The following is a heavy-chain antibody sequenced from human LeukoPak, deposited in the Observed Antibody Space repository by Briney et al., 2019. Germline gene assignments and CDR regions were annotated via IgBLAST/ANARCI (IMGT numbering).Heavy chain of an antibody. J-gene: IGHJ2*01. Sequence: GGSLRLSCSASGFTFNNYAMHWVRQAPGKGLEWVSVIYSGGSTCYADSVKGRFTISRHNSSNTLYLQMNSLSAEDTAVYYCARAGGITGTAGYWFFDLWGRGTLVTVSS. CDR3: ARAGGITGTAGYWFFDL. D-gene: IGHD1-7*01. CDR1: GFTFNNYA. CDR2: IYSGGST. V-gene: IGHV3-53*04.